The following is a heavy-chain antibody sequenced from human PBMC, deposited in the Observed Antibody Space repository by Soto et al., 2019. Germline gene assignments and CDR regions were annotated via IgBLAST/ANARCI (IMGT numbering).Heavy chain of an antibody. J-gene: IGHJ6*02. CDR3: ARASYSSSSPRPYYYYGMDV. Sequence: SETLSLTCTVSGGSISSGDYYWSWIRQPPGKGLEWIGYIYYSGSTYYNPSLKSRVTISVDTSKNQFSLKLSSVTAADTAVYYCARASYSSSSPRPYYYYGMDVWGQGTTVTVSS. V-gene: IGHV4-30-4*01. CDR1: GGSISSGDYY. D-gene: IGHD6-13*01. CDR2: IYYSGST.